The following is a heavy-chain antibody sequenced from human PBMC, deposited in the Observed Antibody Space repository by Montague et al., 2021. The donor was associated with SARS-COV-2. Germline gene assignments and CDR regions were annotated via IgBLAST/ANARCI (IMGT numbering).Heavy chain of an antibody. CDR2: IYYSGST. Sequence: SETLSLTCTVSGGSISSYYWSWIRQPPGKGLEWIGYIYYSGSTNYNPSPKSRVTISVDTSKNQFSLKLSSVTAADTAVYYCARGPDHYDFWSGYYYYMDVWGQGTTVTVSS. D-gene: IGHD3-3*01. V-gene: IGHV4-59*01. CDR1: GGSISSYY. J-gene: IGHJ6*03. CDR3: ARGPDHYDFWSGYYYYMDV.